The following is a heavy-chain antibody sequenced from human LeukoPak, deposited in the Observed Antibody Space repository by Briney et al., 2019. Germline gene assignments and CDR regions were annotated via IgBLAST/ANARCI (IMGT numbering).Heavy chain of an antibody. CDR2: VRRKTDNYAT. J-gene: IGHJ4*02. Sequence: GGSLRLSCAASGFTVSGTSLHWVRQASGKGLEWVCRVRRKTDNYATAYSASVQRRCTVSRYDSKNTAYLQVKSLKPEDTAISYCATVDWGFFPNWGQGRRVTASS. D-gene: IGHD3/OR15-3a*01. V-gene: IGHV3-73*01. CDR3: ATVDWGFFPN. CDR1: GFTVSGTS.